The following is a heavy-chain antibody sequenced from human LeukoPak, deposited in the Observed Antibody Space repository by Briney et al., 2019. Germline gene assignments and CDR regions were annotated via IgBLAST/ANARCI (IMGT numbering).Heavy chain of an antibody. V-gene: IGHV4-39*01. CDR3: ARHALGYCSGTSCSFFDY. D-gene: IGHD2-2*01. CDR1: GGSISSSSYY. Sequence: SETLSLTCTVSGGSISSSSYYWGWIRQPPGKGLEWIGSIYYSGSTYYNPSLKSRVTISVDTSKNQFSLKLSSVTAADMAVYYCARHALGYCSGTSCSFFDYWGQGTLVTVSS. CDR2: IYYSGST. J-gene: IGHJ4*02.